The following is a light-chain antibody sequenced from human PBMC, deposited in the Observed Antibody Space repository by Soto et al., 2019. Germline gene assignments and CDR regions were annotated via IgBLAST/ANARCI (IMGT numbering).Light chain of an antibody. CDR2: DVR. CDR1: SSDVGGYNY. CDR3: SSYTGSNTPVV. V-gene: IGLV2-14*01. Sequence: QSVLTQPASASGSPGQSITISCTGTSSDVGGYNYVSWYQQHPGKAPNLIIFDVRNRPSGVSNRFSGSKSGNSASLTISGLQAEDDADYYCSSYTGSNTPVVFGGGTKLTVL. J-gene: IGLJ2*01.